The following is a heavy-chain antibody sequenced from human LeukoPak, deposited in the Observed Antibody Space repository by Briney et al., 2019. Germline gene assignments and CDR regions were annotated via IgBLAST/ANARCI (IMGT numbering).Heavy chain of an antibody. CDR1: GYTFTSYA. J-gene: IGHJ4*02. Sequence: ASVKVSCKASGYTFTSYAMHWVRQAPGQRLEWMGWINAGNGNTKYSQKFQGRVTITRDTSASTAYMELCSLRSEDTAVYYCARGWYGGSYYVPFDYWGQGTLVTVSS. D-gene: IGHD1-26*01. CDR3: ARGWYGGSYYVPFDY. V-gene: IGHV1-3*01. CDR2: INAGNGNT.